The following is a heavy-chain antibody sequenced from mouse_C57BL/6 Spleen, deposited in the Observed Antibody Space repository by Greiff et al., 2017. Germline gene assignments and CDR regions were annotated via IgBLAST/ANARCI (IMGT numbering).Heavy chain of an antibody. J-gene: IGHJ1*03. CDR3: ASGNGDGGYCDV. CDR2: IHPSDSDT. D-gene: IGHD4-1*02. V-gene: IGHV1-74*01. CDR1: GYTFTSYW. Sequence: VQLQESGAELVKPGASVKVSCKASGYTFTSYWMHWVKQRPGQGLEWIGRIHPSDSDTNYNQTFQGKATLTVDKSSSTAYMQLRSLTSEDSAVYDCASGNGDGGYCDVWGTGTTVTVAS.